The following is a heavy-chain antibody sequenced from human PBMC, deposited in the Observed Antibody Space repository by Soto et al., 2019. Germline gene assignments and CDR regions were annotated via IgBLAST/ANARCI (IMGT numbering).Heavy chain of an antibody. D-gene: IGHD3-10*01. CDR3: AHARYYGSAYYFNY. J-gene: IGHJ4*02. Sequence: GPTLVNPTQTLTLTCTFSGFSLNTNGVGVGWIRQPPGKALEWLALIYWDDDKRYSPSLKSRLTITKGTSKNQVVLTMTNMDPVDTATYHCAHARYYGSAYYFNYWGQGTLVTVSS. CDR2: IYWDDDK. CDR1: GFSLNTNGVG. V-gene: IGHV2-5*02.